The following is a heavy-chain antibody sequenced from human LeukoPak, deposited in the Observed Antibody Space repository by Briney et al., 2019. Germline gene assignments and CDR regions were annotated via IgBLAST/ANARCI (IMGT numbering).Heavy chain of an antibody. CDR3: ARGQGSSWYNV. V-gene: IGHV1-8*03. D-gene: IGHD6-13*01. Sequence: ASVKVSCKASGYTFTSYDINWVRQATGQGLEGMGWMNSNSGNPGYAQKFQGRVTITRNTSICTAYMELSSLRSDDTAVYYCARGQGSSWYNVWGKGTTVTVSS. CDR1: GYTFTSYD. CDR2: MNSNSGNP. J-gene: IGHJ6*04.